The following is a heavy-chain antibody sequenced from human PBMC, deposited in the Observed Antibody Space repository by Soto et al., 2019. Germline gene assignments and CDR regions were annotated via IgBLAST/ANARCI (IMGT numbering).Heavy chain of an antibody. Sequence: PGGSLRLSCAASGFTFSSYGMHWVRQAPGKGLEWVAVISYDGSNKYYADSVKGRFTISRDNSKNTLYLQMNSLRAEDTAVYYCAKPVEMATHIMGFDYWGQGTLVTVSS. D-gene: IGHD2-21*01. J-gene: IGHJ4*02. CDR1: GFTFSSYG. CDR2: ISYDGSNK. CDR3: AKPVEMATHIMGFDY. V-gene: IGHV3-30*18.